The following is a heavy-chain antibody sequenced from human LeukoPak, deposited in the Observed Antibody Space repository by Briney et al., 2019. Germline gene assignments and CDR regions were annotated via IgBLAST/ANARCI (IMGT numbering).Heavy chain of an antibody. Sequence: GSLRLSCAASGSTFSTYSMDWVHQAPGKGLEWISYISSGSTAIFYADSVKGRFTISRDNAKNSLYLQMNSLKDEDTAVYYCARDPSAFDIWGQGTMVTVSS. CDR2: ISSGSTAI. V-gene: IGHV3-48*02. J-gene: IGHJ3*02. CDR3: ARDPSAFDI. CDR1: GSTFSTYS.